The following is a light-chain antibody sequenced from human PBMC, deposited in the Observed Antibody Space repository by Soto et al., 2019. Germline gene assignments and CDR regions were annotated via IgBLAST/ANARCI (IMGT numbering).Light chain of an antibody. CDR3: QQYETFSGT. CDR2: GAS. J-gene: IGKJ1*01. Sequence: DIQLTQSPSFLSASVGDRVTITCRASQGIRSYLAWYQQRPGKAPELLIYGASTLRPGGASRFSGSGSGTEFTLTISSLQPDDFATYYCQQYETFSGTFGPGTKVDIK. CDR1: QGIRSY. V-gene: IGKV1-9*01.